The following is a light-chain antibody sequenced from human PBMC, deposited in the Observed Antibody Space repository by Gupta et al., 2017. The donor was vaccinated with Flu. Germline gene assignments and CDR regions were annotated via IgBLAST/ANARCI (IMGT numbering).Light chain of an antibody. CDR1: QVIRRY. Sequence: ARVTITCQTSQVIRRYLNWYQQKPGRAPKLLIKEASHLQVWVPSRFSGTGSGTHFTFTISVLQFEDFATHYCLQYDRRPPYTFGQGTKVEF. J-gene: IGKJ2*01. V-gene: IGKV1-33*01. CDR2: EAS. CDR3: LQYDRRPPYT.